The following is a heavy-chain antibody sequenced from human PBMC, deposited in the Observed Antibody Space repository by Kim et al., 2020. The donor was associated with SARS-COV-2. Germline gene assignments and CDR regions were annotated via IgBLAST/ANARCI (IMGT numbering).Heavy chain of an antibody. CDR1: GYTFTSYD. D-gene: IGHD3-22*01. V-gene: IGHV1-8*01. CDR3: ARSGDYVPRYYYYGMDV. J-gene: IGHJ6*02. Sequence: ASVKVSCKASGYTFTSYDINWVRQATGQGLEWMGWMNPNSGNTGYAQKFQGRVTMTRNTSISTAYMELSSLRSEDTAVYYCARSGDYVPRYYYYGMDVWGQGSPVTLSS. CDR2: MNPNSGNT.